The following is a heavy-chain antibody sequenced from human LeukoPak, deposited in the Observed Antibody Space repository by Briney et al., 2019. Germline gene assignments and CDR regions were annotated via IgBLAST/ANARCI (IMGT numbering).Heavy chain of an antibody. CDR1: GFTFSRHG. CDR2: ISPSGDIK. CDR3: ARGGSYLSAFDV. V-gene: IGHV3-23*01. J-gene: IGHJ3*01. D-gene: IGHD1-26*01. Sequence: GGSLRLSCVASGFTFSRHGMNWVRQAPGKGLEWVSGISPSGDIKYYVDSVKGRFTISRDNSKNTLYLQMNSLRAEDTAVYYCARGGSYLSAFDVWGQGTMVTVSS.